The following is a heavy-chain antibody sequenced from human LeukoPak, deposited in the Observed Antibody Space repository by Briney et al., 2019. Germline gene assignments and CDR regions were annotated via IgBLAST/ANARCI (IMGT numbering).Heavy chain of an antibody. V-gene: IGHV4-39*02. Sequence: SETLPLTCTVSGGSIASSTYNWGWIRQPPGKGLEWIGSIYHSGATFYNPSLKSRVTISINTSKNQFSLKLSSVTAADTAVYYCARDPVLRYFDWLQGHFDYWGQGILVTVSS. CDR2: IYHSGAT. D-gene: IGHD3-9*01. J-gene: IGHJ4*02. CDR3: ARDPVLRYFDWLQGHFDY. CDR1: GGSIASSTYN.